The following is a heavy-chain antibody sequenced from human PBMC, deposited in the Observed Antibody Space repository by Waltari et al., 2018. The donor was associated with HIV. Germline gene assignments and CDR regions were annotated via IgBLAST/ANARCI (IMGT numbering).Heavy chain of an antibody. V-gene: IGHV3-7*01. CDR1: GFTFSSYW. J-gene: IGHJ6*02. CDR3: ARDHYDFWSGYYTGDYYGMDV. Sequence: ESGGGLVQPGGSLRLSCAASGFTFSSYWMSWVRQAPGKGLEWVANIKQDGSEKYYVDSVKGRFTISRDNAKNSLYLQMNSLRAEDTAVYYCARDHYDFWSGYYTGDYYGMDVWGQGTTVTVSS. D-gene: IGHD3-3*01. CDR2: IKQDGSEK.